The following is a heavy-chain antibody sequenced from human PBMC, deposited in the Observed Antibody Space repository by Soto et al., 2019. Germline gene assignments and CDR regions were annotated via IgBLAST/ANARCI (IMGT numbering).Heavy chain of an antibody. J-gene: IGHJ6*02. CDR3: AREGLYDFWSGYPYYYYYGMDV. V-gene: IGHV3-21*01. D-gene: IGHD3-3*01. Sequence: PGGSLRLSCAASGFTFSSYSMNWVRQAPGKGLEWVSSISSSSSYIYYADSVKGRFTISRDNAKNSLYLQMNSLRAEDTAVYYCAREGLYDFWSGYPYYYYYGMDVWGQGTTVTVSS. CDR1: GFTFSSYS. CDR2: ISSSSSYI.